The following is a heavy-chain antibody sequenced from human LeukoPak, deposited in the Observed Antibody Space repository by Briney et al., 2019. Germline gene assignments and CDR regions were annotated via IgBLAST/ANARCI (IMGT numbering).Heavy chain of an antibody. CDR1: GGSISSSTYY. D-gene: IGHD2-15*01. Sequence: PSETLSLTCTVSGGSISSSTYYWGWIRQPPEKGLEWIGSINYSGSTYYGPSLRTRVNISVDTSKNQFSLKLNSVTAADTAVYYCASSGKYCSGGGCFPNYMDVWGKGTTVTVSS. CDR2: INYSGST. V-gene: IGHV4-39*01. CDR3: ASSGKYCSGGGCFPNYMDV. J-gene: IGHJ6*03.